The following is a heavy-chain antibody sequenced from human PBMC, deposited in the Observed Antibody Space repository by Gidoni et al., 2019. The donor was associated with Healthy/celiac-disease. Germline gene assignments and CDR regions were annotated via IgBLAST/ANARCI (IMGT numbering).Heavy chain of an antibody. Sequence: QLQLQESGPGLVKPSETLSLTCTVSGGSISRSSYYWGWIRQPPGKGLEWIGSIYYSGSTYYNPSLKSRVTISVDTSKNQFSLKLSSVTAADTAVYYCARHLLLWSLNWFDPWGQGTLVTVSS. CDR1: GGSISRSSYY. D-gene: IGHD3-10*01. CDR3: ARHLLLWSLNWFDP. CDR2: IYYSGST. J-gene: IGHJ5*02. V-gene: IGHV4-39*01.